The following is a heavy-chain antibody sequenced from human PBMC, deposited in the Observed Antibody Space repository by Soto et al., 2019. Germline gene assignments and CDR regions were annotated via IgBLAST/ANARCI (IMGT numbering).Heavy chain of an antibody. J-gene: IGHJ4*02. CDR2: ISHSGST. Sequence: SETLSLTCAVSGDSINISHWWNWVRQPPGKGLEWIGQISHSGSTNYNPSLTSRVNKSVDKSKNHFSLKLTSVTAADTAVYYCATLRFLEWLLSYWGQGTLVTVSS. CDR1: GDSINISHW. V-gene: IGHV4-4*02. D-gene: IGHD3-3*01. CDR3: ATLRFLEWLLSY.